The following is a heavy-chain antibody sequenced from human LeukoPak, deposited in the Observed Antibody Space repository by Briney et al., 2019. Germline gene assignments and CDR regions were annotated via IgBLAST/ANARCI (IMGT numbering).Heavy chain of an antibody. Sequence: SETLSLTCTVSGGSISSYYWSWIRQPPGKGLEWIGYIYYSGTTNYNPSLKSRVTISVDTSKNQFSLKLSSVTAADTAVYYCALRGDGSGSYYHPFDYWGQGTLVTVSS. D-gene: IGHD3-10*01. CDR3: ALRGDGSGSYYHPFDY. J-gene: IGHJ4*02. V-gene: IGHV4-59*12. CDR1: GGSISSYY. CDR2: IYYSGTT.